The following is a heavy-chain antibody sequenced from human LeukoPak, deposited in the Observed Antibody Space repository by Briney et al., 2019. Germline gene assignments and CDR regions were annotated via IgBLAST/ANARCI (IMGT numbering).Heavy chain of an antibody. V-gene: IGHV1-8*02. CDR2: MNPNSGNT. D-gene: IGHD6-19*01. Sequence: ASVKVSCKASGYTFTSYDINWVRQATGQGLEWMGWMNPNSGNTGYVQKFQGRVTMTRDTSTSTAYMEVSRLRSDDTAVYYCARADGSAWPTGEFDYWGQGTLVTVSS. CDR3: ARADGSAWPTGEFDY. CDR1: GYTFTSYD. J-gene: IGHJ4*02.